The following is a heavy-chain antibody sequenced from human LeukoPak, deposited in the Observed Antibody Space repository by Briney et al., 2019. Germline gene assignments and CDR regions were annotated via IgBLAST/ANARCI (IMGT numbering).Heavy chain of an antibody. CDR1: GYSFNSYG. CDR3: ARGIAVAGILPRYFDY. J-gene: IGHJ4*02. CDR2: ISAYNGNT. D-gene: IGHD6-19*01. V-gene: IGHV1-18*01. Sequence: GASVKVSCKASGYSFNSYGISWVRQAPGQGPEWIGWISAYNGNTNYAQKLQGRVTMTTDTSTSTAYMELRSLRSDDTAVYYCARGIAVAGILPRYFDYWGQGTLVTVSS.